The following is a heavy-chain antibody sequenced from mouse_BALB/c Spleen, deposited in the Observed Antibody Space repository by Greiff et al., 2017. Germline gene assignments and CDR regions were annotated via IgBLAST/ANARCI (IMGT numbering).Heavy chain of an antibody. J-gene: IGHJ4*01. D-gene: IGHD2-4*01. CDR2: ISYSGST. V-gene: IGHV3-2*02. Sequence: EVQLQESGPGLVKPSQSLSLTCTVTGYSITSDYAWNWIRQFPGNKLEWMGYISYSGSTSYNPSLKSRISITRDTSKNQFFLQLNSVTTEDTATYYCARLITTGGYAMDYWGQGTSVTVSS. CDR1: GYSITSDYA. CDR3: ARLITTGGYAMDY.